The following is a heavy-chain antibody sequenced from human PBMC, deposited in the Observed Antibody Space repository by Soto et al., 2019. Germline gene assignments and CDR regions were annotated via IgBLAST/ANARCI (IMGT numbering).Heavy chain of an antibody. D-gene: IGHD2-2*02. CDR1: GFTFTSYA. J-gene: IGHJ3*01. Sequence: GGSLRLSCAASGFTFTSYAMGWVRQAPGKGLEWVSDVHGGGYPTKYADSVKGRFTISRDNSKNTLYLQLNSLRAEDTAVYYCVKDGSPYTLYAFDVWGQGTMVTVSS. CDR3: VKDGSPYTLYAFDV. CDR2: VHGGGYPT. V-gene: IGHV3-23*01.